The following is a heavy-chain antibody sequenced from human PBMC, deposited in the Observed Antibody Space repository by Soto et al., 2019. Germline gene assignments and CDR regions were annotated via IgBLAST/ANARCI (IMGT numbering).Heavy chain of an antibody. Sequence: EVQLLESGGGLVQRGGSLRLSCAASGFIFNNYAMTWVRQAPGKGLAWVARVSGGGGSAYYADSVKGRLTISRDNSNNTLYLQMTNVRGEGTAVYYCVRRAGGAVVWYYDLWGRGTLVSVFS. CDR2: VSGGGGSA. CDR1: GFIFNNYA. CDR3: VRRAGGAVVWYYDL. V-gene: IGHV3-23*01. J-gene: IGHJ2*01. D-gene: IGHD2-21*01.